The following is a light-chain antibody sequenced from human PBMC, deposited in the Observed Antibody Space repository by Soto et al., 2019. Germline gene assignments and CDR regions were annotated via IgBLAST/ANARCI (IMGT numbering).Light chain of an antibody. CDR3: RSYTSSSTYVV. CDR2: DVI. V-gene: IGLV2-14*03. CDR1: SSDVGGYNY. J-gene: IGLJ2*01. Sequence: QSALTQPASVSGSPGQSITISCTGTSSDVGGYNYVSWYQQHPGKAPKLMIYDVINRPSVVSNRFSGSKSGNSASLTISGLQAEYEADYYCRSYTSSSTYVVFGGGTKLTVL.